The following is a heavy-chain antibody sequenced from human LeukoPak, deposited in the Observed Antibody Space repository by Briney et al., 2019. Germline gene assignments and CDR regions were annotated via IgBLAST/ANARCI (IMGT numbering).Heavy chain of an antibody. Sequence: PGRSLRLSCAAAGFTFSNYGMHWVRQAPGKGLEWVAVIWYDGSNEYYGGSVKGRFIISRDNSRNTLYLQMSSLRAEETAVYYCVRDLDHNDFWSGYWPDAFDSWGQGTKVFVSS. CDR2: IWYDGSNE. D-gene: IGHD3-3*01. V-gene: IGHV3-33*01. CDR1: GFTFSNYG. CDR3: VRDLDHNDFWSGYWPDAFDS. J-gene: IGHJ3*02.